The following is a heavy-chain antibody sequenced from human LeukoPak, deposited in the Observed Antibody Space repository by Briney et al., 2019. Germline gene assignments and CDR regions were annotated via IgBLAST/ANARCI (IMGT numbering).Heavy chain of an antibody. D-gene: IGHD5-18*01. CDR1: GFTFDDSA. CDR2: ISWNSGSI. CDR3: AKAWSYGISYYFDY. J-gene: IGHJ4*02. Sequence: GGSLRLSCAASGFTFDDSAMQWGRQAPRKGVEWGSGISWNSGSIGYADSVKGRFTISRDNAKNSLYLQMNSLRAEDTALYYCAKAWSYGISYYFDYWGQGTLVTVSS. V-gene: IGHV3-9*01.